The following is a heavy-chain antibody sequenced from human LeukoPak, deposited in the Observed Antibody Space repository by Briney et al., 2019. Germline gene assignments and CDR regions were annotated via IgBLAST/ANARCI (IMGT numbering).Heavy chain of an antibody. J-gene: IGHJ6*03. CDR3: ARVDTAMFRHYYYMDV. V-gene: IGHV5-51*01. D-gene: IGHD5-18*01. CDR1: GYSFTSYW. CDR2: IYPGDSDT. Sequence: GESLKISCKGSGYSFTSYWIGWVRQMPGKGLGWMGIIYPGDSDTRYSPSFQDQVTISADKSISTAYLQWSSPKASDTAMYYCARVDTAMFRHYYYMDVWGKGTTVTVSS.